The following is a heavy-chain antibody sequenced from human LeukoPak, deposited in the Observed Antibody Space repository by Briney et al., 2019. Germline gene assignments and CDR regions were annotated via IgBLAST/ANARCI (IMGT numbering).Heavy chain of an antibody. CDR3: ARLGYISGSDY. Sequence: GASVKVSCKASGYTFISHDLNWVRQVPGQGLEWMGWMNPNTGNTGYAQKFQGRVTMTRDTSISTAYMELSRLRSDDTAVYYCARLGYISGSDYWGQGTLVTVSS. V-gene: IGHV1-8*01. J-gene: IGHJ4*02. CDR2: MNPNTGNT. CDR1: GYTFISHD. D-gene: IGHD6-19*01.